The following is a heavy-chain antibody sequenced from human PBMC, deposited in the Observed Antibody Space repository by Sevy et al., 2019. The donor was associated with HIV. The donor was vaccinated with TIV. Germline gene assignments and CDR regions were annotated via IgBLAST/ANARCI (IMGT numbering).Heavy chain of an antibody. J-gene: IGHJ4*02. D-gene: IGHD5-12*01. CDR2: IYHNGST. CDR3: ARNRRGTHSFDC. Sequence: SETLSLTCTVSGYSISSGYLWGWIRQPPGRGLEWIASIYHNGSTDFNPSLKSRVSLSVDTSKNDFSLKVSSVTAADTAIYYCARNRRGTHSFDCWGQGTLVTASS. CDR1: GYSISSGYL. V-gene: IGHV4-38-2*02.